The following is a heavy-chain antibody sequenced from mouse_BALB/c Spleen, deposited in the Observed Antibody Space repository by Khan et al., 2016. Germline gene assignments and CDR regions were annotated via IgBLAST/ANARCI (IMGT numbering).Heavy chain of an antibody. Sequence: LQQSGPELVKPGASLKIPCKASGYTFTDYYINWVKQKPGQGLEWIGWIYPGSSNTKYNEKFKGKATLTVHTSSSTAYMQFSSLTSEDTAVYFCASGGYDSWFAYWGQGTLVTVSA. CDR1: GYTFTDYY. J-gene: IGHJ3*01. CDR3: ASGGYDSWFAY. CDR2: IYPGSSNT. D-gene: IGHD2-2*01. V-gene: IGHV1-84*02.